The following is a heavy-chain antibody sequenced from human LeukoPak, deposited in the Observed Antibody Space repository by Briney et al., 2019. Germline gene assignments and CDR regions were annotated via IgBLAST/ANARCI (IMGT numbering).Heavy chain of an antibody. D-gene: IGHD2-2*01. Sequence: PGGSLRLSCAASGFTVSNNYMSWVRQAPGKGLEWVSVIYSGGSTYYADSVKGRFTISRDNSKNTLYLQMNSLRAEDTAVYYCARGIVVVPAAPPGHVVWGKGTTVTVSS. J-gene: IGHJ6*04. CDR1: GFTVSNNY. CDR3: ARGIVVVPAAPPGHVV. V-gene: IGHV3-66*01. CDR2: IYSGGST.